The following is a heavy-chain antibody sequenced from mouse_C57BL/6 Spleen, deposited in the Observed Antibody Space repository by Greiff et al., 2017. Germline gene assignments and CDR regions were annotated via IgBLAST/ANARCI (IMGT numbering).Heavy chain of an antibody. J-gene: IGHJ3*01. V-gene: IGHV5-4*01. CDR3: ARDYDGYYVRFAY. D-gene: IGHD2-3*01. Sequence: EVQVVESGGGLVKPGGSLKLSCAASGFTFSSYAMSWVRQTPEKRLEWVATISDGGSYTYYPDNVKGRFTISRDNAKNNLYLQMSHLKSEDTAMYYCARDYDGYYVRFAYWGQGTLVTVSA. CDR2: ISDGGSYT. CDR1: GFTFSSYA.